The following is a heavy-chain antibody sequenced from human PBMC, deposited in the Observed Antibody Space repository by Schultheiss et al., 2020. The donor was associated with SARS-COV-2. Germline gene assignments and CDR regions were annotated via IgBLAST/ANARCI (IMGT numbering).Heavy chain of an antibody. CDR3: ARTILEWLPNWFDP. CDR2: IYYSGST. CDR1: GGSLSGYY. J-gene: IGHJ5*02. V-gene: IGHV4-31*11. Sequence: SQTLSLTCAVYGGSLSGYYWSWIRQHPGKGLEWIGYIYYSGSTYYNPSLKSRVTISVDTSKNQFSLKLSSVTAADTAVYYCARTILEWLPNWFDPWGQGTLVTVSS. D-gene: IGHD3-3*01.